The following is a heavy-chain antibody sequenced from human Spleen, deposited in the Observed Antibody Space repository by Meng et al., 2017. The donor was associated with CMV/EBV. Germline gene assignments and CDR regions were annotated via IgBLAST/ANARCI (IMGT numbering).Heavy chain of an antibody. CDR2: IYSGGST. J-gene: IGHJ4*02. D-gene: IGHD6-13*01. V-gene: IGHV3-66*01. CDR3: ARDLSNSWYDY. Sequence: GGSLRLSCAASGFSVSDYDMSWVRQAPGKGLEWVSVIYSGGSTYYADSVKGRFTISRDNAKNSLYLQMNSLRAEDTAVYFCARDLSNSWYDYWGQGTLVTVSS. CDR1: GFSVSDYD.